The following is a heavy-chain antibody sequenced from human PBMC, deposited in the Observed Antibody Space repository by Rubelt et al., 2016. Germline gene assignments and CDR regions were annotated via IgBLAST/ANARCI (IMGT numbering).Heavy chain of an antibody. Sequence: QVQLVQSRAEVKKPGASVKVSCKASGYTFTGYYMHWVRQAPGQGLEWMGWINPNSGGTNYDRKFQGRGTMTRDTSISTAYMELSRLRSDDTAVYYCARDLYKGPRWLVAYWGQGTLVTVSS. D-gene: IGHD6-19*01. CDR2: INPNSGGT. V-gene: IGHV1-2*02. CDR3: ARDLYKGPRWLVAY. CDR1: GYTFTGYY. J-gene: IGHJ4*02.